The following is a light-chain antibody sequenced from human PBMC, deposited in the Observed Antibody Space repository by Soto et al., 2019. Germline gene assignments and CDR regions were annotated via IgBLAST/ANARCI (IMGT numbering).Light chain of an antibody. CDR1: QSVSDN. V-gene: IGKV3-15*01. J-gene: IGKJ4*01. CDR2: GAS. Sequence: IVMTQSPATLSVSPGERATLSCRASQSVSDNLAWYQQQPGQAPRLLIIGASSRVTGIPARFIGSGSGTEFTLTISSMQSEDFAVYYCQQYNNWPPLTFGGGTKVEIK. CDR3: QQYNNWPPLT.